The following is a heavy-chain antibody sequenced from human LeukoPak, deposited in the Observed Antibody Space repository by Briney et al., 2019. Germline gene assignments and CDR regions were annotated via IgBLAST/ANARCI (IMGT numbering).Heavy chain of an antibody. D-gene: IGHD6-19*01. CDR1: GFTFSSYW. CDR3: ARDLRSYWIPGYSSGWYVDY. Sequence: GGSLRLSCAASGFTFSSYWMSWVRQAPGKGLEWVANIKQDGSEKYYVDSVKGRFTISRDNAKNSLYLQMNSLRAEDTAVYYCARDLRSYWIPGYSSGWYVDYWGQGTLVTVSS. J-gene: IGHJ4*02. V-gene: IGHV3-7*01. CDR2: IKQDGSEK.